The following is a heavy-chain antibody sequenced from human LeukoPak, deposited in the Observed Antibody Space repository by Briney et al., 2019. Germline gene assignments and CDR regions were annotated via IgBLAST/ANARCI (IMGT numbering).Heavy chain of an antibody. D-gene: IGHD5-18*01. V-gene: IGHV4-61*01. J-gene: IGHJ5*02. CDR3: ARDGGYSYGYFELPWFDP. CDR1: GYSISSGYY. CDR2: IYYSGST. Sequence: PSETLSLTCTVSGYSISSGYYWGWIRQPPGKGLEWIGYIYYSGSTNYNPSLKSRVTISVDTSKNQFSLKLSSVTAADTAVYYCARDGGYSYGYFELPWFDPWGQGTLVTVSS.